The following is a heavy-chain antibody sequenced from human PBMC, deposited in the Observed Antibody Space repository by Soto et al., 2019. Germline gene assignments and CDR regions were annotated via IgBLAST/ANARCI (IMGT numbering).Heavy chain of an antibody. D-gene: IGHD1-26*01. Sequence: PGGSLTLTCAASGFTFSSYGMHWVRQAPGKGLGWVAVISYDGSNKYYADSVKGRFTISRDNSKNTLYLQMNSLRAEDTAVYYCAKLVGSYFLWAFDIWGQGTMVTVSS. J-gene: IGHJ3*02. CDR2: ISYDGSNK. V-gene: IGHV3-30*18. CDR1: GFTFSSYG. CDR3: AKLVGSYFLWAFDI.